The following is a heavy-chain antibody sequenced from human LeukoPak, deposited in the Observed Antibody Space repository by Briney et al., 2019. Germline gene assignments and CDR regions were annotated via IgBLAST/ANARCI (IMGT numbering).Heavy chain of an antibody. V-gene: IGHV3-74*01. Sequence: GGSLRLSCAVSGFTFRSYWMHWVRQVPGKGLVWVSQIDNDGSLTNYADSVKGRFTISRDNSKNTLYLQMNSLRAEDTAVYYCASYYYDSSGYFQRWGQGTLVTVSS. CDR2: IDNDGSLT. J-gene: IGHJ1*01. D-gene: IGHD3-22*01. CDR3: ASYYYDSSGYFQR. CDR1: GFTFRSYW.